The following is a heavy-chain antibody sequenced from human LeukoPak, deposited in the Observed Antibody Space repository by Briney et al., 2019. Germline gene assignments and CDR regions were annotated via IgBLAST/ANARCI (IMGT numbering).Heavy chain of an antibody. CDR2: INPDSGGT. Sequence: ASVKVSCKASGYTFSGYYMHWARQAPGQGLEWMGWINPDSGGTNYAQTFQGRVTMTRDTSITTAYMEVSSLRSDDTAVYYCARGAGTPSSTSYNWFDPWGQGTLVTVSS. V-gene: IGHV1-2*02. D-gene: IGHD2-2*01. CDR3: ARGAGTPSSTSYNWFDP. CDR1: GYTFSGYY. J-gene: IGHJ5*02.